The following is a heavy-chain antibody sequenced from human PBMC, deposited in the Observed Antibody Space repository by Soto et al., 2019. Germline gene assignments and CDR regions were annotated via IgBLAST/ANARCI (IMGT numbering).Heavy chain of an antibody. J-gene: IGHJ6*02. CDR3: ARLQGYCIDTRCSGHYALDV. CDR2: FYYSGST. CDR1: GGSISSSSYS. Sequence: QLQLQESGPGLVKPSETLSLNCTVSGGSISSSSYSWGWIRQPPGKGPEWIGTFYYSGSTYYNPSLKSRVTISVDTTKNLFFLKLNSVTAADTAVYYCARLQGYCIDTRCSGHYALDVCGQGTTVTVSS. V-gene: IGHV4-39*01. D-gene: IGHD2-2*01.